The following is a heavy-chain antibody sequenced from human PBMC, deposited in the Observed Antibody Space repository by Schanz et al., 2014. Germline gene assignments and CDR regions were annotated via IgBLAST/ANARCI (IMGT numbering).Heavy chain of an antibody. CDR3: ARVRRRIATPSTPSFRNYYYYAMDV. CDR1: GFDFNSYS. D-gene: IGHD6-13*01. J-gene: IGHJ6*02. Sequence: VQLVESGGGVVQPGGSLRLSCEASGFDFNSYSMNWVRQVPGKGLEWVSYISGTTTYTNYADSVKGRFTISRDNAKNSLYLQMNSLRAEDTSVYFCARVRRRIATPSTPSFRNYYYYAMDVWGQGTTVTVSS. CDR2: ISGTTTYT. V-gene: IGHV3-21*05.